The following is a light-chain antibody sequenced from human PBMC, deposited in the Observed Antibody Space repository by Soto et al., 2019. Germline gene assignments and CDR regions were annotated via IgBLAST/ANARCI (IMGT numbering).Light chain of an antibody. Sequence: QSALTQPPSVSGSPGQSVTISCTGTSTDSVNYNRVSWYQQPPGTAPKLIIYEASNRPSGVPDRFSGSKSGNTASLTISGLQAEDEADYYCSSYTSSSTLYVFGTGTRSPS. J-gene: IGLJ1*01. V-gene: IGLV2-18*02. CDR2: EAS. CDR1: STDSVNYNR. CDR3: SSYTSSSTLYV.